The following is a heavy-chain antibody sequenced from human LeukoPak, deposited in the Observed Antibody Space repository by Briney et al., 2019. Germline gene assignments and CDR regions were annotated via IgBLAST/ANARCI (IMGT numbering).Heavy chain of an antibody. D-gene: IGHD3-9*01. Sequence: PSETLSLTCAVYGGSFSGYYWSWIRQPPGKGLEWIGEINHSGSTNYNPSLKSRVTISVDTSKNQFSLKLSSVTAADTAVYYCARGYYDILTGYYNLGAFDIWAKGQWSPSLQ. CDR2: INHSGST. J-gene: IGHJ3*02. V-gene: IGHV4-34*01. CDR3: ARGYYDILTGYYNLGAFDI. CDR1: GGSFSGYY.